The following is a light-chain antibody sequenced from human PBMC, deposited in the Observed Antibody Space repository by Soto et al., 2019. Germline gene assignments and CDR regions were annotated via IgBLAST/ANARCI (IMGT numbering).Light chain of an antibody. J-gene: IGKJ4*01. Sequence: DIQMTQSPSSLSASIGDRVTITCQASQDIRNYLNWYQQKPGKAPKLLIYDASTLEKGVPSRFSGSGSGTDFTFTISSLQPEDIAAYYCQQYDDLPLTFGGGTKVEIK. V-gene: IGKV1-33*01. CDR3: QQYDDLPLT. CDR2: DAS. CDR1: QDIRNY.